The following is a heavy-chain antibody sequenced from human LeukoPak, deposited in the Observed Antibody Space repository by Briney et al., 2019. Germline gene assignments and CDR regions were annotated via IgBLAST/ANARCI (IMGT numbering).Heavy chain of an antibody. CDR1: GFTFSSYW. Sequence: PGGSLRLSCAASGFTFSSYWMHWVRQTPGKGLVWVSRIHSDGSTTRYTDSAKGRFTISRDNAKNTLYLQMNSLRAEDTGVYYCVRECPASFDYWGQGTLVTVSS. V-gene: IGHV3-74*01. CDR2: IHSDGSTT. J-gene: IGHJ4*02. CDR3: VRECPASFDY.